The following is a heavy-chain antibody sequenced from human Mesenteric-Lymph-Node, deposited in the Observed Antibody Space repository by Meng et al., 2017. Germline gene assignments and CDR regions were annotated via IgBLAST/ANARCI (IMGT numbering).Heavy chain of an antibody. D-gene: IGHD2-21*02. V-gene: IGHV3-15*01. CDR3: TTEPYRVHIVVVTAFPGAEY. CDR2: IKSKTDGGTT. J-gene: IGHJ4*02. Sequence: GESLKISCAASGFTFSNAWMSWVRQAPGKGLEWVGRIKSKTDGGTTDYAAPVEGRVNNSRDDSKNTLYLQMNSLKNEGTAGDYCTTEPYRVHIVVVTAFPGAEYWGQGTLVTVSS. CDR1: GFTFSNAW.